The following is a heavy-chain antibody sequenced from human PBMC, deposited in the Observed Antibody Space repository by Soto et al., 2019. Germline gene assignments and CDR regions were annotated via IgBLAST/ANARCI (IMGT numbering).Heavy chain of an antibody. CDR3: ARTYYDFWSGYANWFDP. J-gene: IGHJ5*02. CDR1: GYTFTSYG. V-gene: IGHV1-18*01. CDR2: ISAYNGNT. D-gene: IGHD3-3*01. Sequence: QVQLVQSGAEVKKPGASVKVSCKASGYTFTSYGISWVRQAPGQGLEWMGWISAYNGNTNYAQKLQGRVTMTTDTSTSTAYMELRSLRSVDTAVYCCARTYYDFWSGYANWFDPWGQGTLVTVSS.